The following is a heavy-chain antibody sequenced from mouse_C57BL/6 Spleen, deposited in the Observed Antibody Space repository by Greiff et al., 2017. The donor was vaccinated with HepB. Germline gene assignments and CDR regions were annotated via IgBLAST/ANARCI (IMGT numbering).Heavy chain of an antibody. CDR3: ARSGNYGAWFAY. V-gene: IGHV1-52*01. CDR2: IDPSDSET. J-gene: IGHJ3*01. CDR1: GYTFTSYW. Sequence: QVHVKQPGAELVRPGSSVKLSCKASGYTFTSYWMHWVKQRPIQGLEWIGNIDPSDSETHYNQKFKDKATLTVDKSSSTAYMQLSSLTSEDSAVYYCARSGNYGAWFAYWGQGTLVTVSA. D-gene: IGHD2-1*01.